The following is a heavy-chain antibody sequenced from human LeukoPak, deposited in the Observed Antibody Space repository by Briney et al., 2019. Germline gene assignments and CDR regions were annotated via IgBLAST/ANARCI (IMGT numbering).Heavy chain of an antibody. CDR1: GFTFSTYA. Sequence: GGSLGLSCAASGFTFSTYAMSWVRQAPGKGLEWVATMTGSGGSTFYGDSVKGRFTIARDNSNNMLYLQMNSLRAEDTAVYYCAKDLGLLWFGTFDYWGQGILVTVSS. D-gene: IGHD3-10*01. J-gene: IGHJ4*02. V-gene: IGHV3-23*01. CDR2: MTGSGGST. CDR3: AKDLGLLWFGTFDY.